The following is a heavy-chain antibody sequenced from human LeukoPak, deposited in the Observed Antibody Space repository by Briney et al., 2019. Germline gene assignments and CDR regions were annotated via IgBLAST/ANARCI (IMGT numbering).Heavy chain of an antibody. V-gene: IGHV4-38-2*02. Sequence: SETLSLTCAVSDYSISSAYYWGWIRQPPGKGLEWIGSIYHSGSNDYNPSLKSRVTISVDTSKNQSSLKLRSVTAPDTAVYYCARDQAYCGGDCYFDFWGQGTLVTVSS. CDR1: DYSISSAYY. D-gene: IGHD2-21*02. CDR3: ARDQAYCGGDCYFDF. CDR2: IYHSGSN. J-gene: IGHJ4*02.